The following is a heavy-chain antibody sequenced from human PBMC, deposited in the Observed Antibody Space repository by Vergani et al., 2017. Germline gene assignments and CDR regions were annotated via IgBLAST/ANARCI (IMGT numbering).Heavy chain of an antibody. CDR2: ISSSSSYI. V-gene: IGHV3-21*01. Sequence: EVQLVESGGGLVKPGGSLRLSCAASGFTFSSYSMNWVRQAPGKGLEWVSSISSSSSYIYYADSGKGRFTISRDNAKNSLYLQMNSLRAKDTAVYYCASLDYYDSSGYYQTGWGQGTLVTVSS. J-gene: IGHJ4*02. D-gene: IGHD3-22*01. CDR3: ASLDYYDSSGYYQTG. CDR1: GFTFSSYS.